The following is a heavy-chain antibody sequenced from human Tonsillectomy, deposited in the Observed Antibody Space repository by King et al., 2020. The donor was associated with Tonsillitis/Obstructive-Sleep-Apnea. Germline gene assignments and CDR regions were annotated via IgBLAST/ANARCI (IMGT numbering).Heavy chain of an antibody. Sequence: HVQLQQWGAGLLKPAETLSLTCAVYGGSFSGFYWSWIRQAPGKGLEWIGEVNPSGSTNCNPALKNRVTISLDTSKHQLSLKLSTVTAADTAVYYCARDEWPQGFDPWGQGTLVTVSS. CDR3: ARDEWPQGFDP. CDR1: GGSFSGFY. D-gene: IGHD3-3*01. CDR2: VNPSGST. J-gene: IGHJ5*02. V-gene: IGHV4-34*01.